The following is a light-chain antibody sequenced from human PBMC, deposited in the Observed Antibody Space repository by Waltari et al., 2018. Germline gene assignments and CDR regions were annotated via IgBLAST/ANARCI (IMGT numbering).Light chain of an antibody. CDR1: QTVGTW. Sequence: DIQMTQSPSTLSASVGDRVTITCRASQTVGTWLAWYQQKPGKAPNLLIYKTSLVETGVPSRFRGSGSGTEFTLTINRLQAEDFATYYCQQFNTYPLTFGGGTRVQIK. CDR3: QQFNTYPLT. CDR2: KTS. J-gene: IGKJ4*01. V-gene: IGKV1-5*03.